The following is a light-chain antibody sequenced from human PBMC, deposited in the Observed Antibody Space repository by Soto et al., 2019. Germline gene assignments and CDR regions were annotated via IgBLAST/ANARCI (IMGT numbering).Light chain of an antibody. CDR2: EAT. CDR1: QSISGY. J-gene: IGKJ1*01. CDR3: QQSYGAPLT. Sequence: DIQMTQSPSSLSASVGDRVTITCRASQSISGYLNWYQQRPGKAPKLLIYEATTLHSGVPSRFSCTGFWTQFTLTITRLPAEDLATYHCQQSYGAPLTCGQGTKVEIK. V-gene: IGKV1-39*01.